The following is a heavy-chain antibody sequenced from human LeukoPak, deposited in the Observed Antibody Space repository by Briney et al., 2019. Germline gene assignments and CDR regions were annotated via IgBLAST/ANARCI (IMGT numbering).Heavy chain of an antibody. D-gene: IGHD6-13*01. Sequence: GASVKVSCKASGYTFTSYGISWVRQAPGQGLEWMGWISAYNGSTNYAQKLQGRVTMTTDTSTSTAYMELRSLRSDDMAVYYCARDELTPSYSSSWYVLDYYYGMDVWGQGTTVTVSS. CDR3: ARDELTPSYSSSWYVLDYYYGMDV. V-gene: IGHV1-18*03. CDR1: GYTFTSYG. CDR2: ISAYNGST. J-gene: IGHJ6*02.